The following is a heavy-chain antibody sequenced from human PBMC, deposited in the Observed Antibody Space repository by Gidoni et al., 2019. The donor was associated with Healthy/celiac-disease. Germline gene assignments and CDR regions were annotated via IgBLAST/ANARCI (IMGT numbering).Heavy chain of an antibody. J-gene: IGHJ5*02. V-gene: IGHV1-46*01. CDR3: ASSSLRYVDWFDG. D-gene: IGHD3-9*01. CDR1: GYTFTSYY. CDR2: INPSGGST. Sequence: QVQLVQSGAEVKKPGASVKVSCKASGYTFTSYYMHWVRQAPGQGLEWMGIINPSGGSTSYAQKFQGRVTMTRDTSTSTVYMELSSLRSEDTAVYYCASSSLRYVDWFDGWGQGTLVTVSS.